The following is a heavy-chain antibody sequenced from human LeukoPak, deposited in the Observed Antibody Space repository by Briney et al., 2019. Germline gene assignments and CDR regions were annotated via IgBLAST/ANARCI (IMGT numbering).Heavy chain of an antibody. CDR1: GYTFTSFG. CDR3: ARDGYCTNGVCYTDDDAFDI. CDR2: ISSYNGDT. V-gene: IGHV1-18*01. Sequence: GASVKVSCKASGYTFTSFGISWVRQAPGQGLEWLGWISSYNGDTNYAQKLQGRVTMTIDTSTRTAYMELRSLRSDDTAVYYCARDGYCTNGVCYTDDDAFDIWGQGTMVTVSS. J-gene: IGHJ3*02. D-gene: IGHD2-8*01.